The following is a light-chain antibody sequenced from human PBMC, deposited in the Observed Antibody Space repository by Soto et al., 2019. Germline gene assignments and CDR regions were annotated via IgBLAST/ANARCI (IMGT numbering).Light chain of an antibody. Sequence: IVLTQTPLSLTVTPGQPASISCKSSQGLAHSDGEAYLNWLHQRPGQPPRLLIYKTSNRFSGVPDRFRGSGAGTDFTLKISKVEAEDVGVYYCVEAVRLPHAFGQGTKVEIK. CDR2: KTS. CDR3: VEAVRLPHA. J-gene: IGKJ1*01. CDR1: QGLAHSDGEAY. V-gene: IGKV2-24*01.